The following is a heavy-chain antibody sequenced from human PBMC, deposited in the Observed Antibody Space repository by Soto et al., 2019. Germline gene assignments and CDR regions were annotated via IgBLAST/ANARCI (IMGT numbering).Heavy chain of an antibody. Sequence: PGGSLRLSCAASAFSFSNYAMSWVRQAPGKGLEWVSAVSGSGGSTYYADSVKGRFSISRDNAKNTLYLQMNSLRAEDTAVYYCARDLGYDSRVHDAFDIWGQGTMVTVSS. CDR3: ARDLGYDSRVHDAFDI. V-gene: IGHV3-23*01. CDR2: VSGSGGST. D-gene: IGHD3-22*01. CDR1: AFSFSNYA. J-gene: IGHJ3*02.